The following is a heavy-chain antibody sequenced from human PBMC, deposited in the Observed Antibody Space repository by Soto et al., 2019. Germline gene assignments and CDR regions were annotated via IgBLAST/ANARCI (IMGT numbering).Heavy chain of an antibody. CDR3: ARSSLYDFWSGYYMSHLYNWFDP. Sequence: PSETLCLTGAVYERVFRGDYWSWIRQPPGKGLEWIGEINHSGSTNYNPSLKSRVTISVDTSKNQFSLKLSSVTAADTAVYYCARSSLYDFWSGYYMSHLYNWFDPWGQGTLVTVSS. D-gene: IGHD3-3*01. CDR2: INHSGST. CDR1: ERVFRGDY. J-gene: IGHJ5*02. V-gene: IGHV4-34*01.